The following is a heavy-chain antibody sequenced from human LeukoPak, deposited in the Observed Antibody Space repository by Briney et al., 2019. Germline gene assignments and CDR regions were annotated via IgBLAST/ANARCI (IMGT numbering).Heavy chain of an antibody. Sequence: ASVKVSCKASGYTFTSYDINWVRQATGQGDEWMGWMNPNIGTSGYAQKFQASVTMTRNTSISPAYMELSSLRSEDTAVYYCARGDPIPSTYGDMDVWGKGTTVTVSS. CDR1: GYTFTSYD. V-gene: IGHV1-8*01. D-gene: IGHD1-1*01. CDR3: ARGDPIPSTYGDMDV. J-gene: IGHJ6*03. CDR2: MNPNIGTS.